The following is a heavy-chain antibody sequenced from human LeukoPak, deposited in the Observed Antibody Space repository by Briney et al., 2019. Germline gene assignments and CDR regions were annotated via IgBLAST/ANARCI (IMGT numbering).Heavy chain of an antibody. CDR1: GGSISGSSYY. J-gene: IGHJ3*02. Sequence: PSETLSLTCTVSGGSISGSSYYWGWIRQPPGKGLEWIGSIYYSGSTYYNPSLKSRVTISVDTSKNQFSLKLSSVTAADTAVYYCARRIYCSGGSCYAYAFDIWGQGTMVTVSS. CDR3: ARRIYCSGGSCYAYAFDI. CDR2: IYYSGST. D-gene: IGHD2-15*01. V-gene: IGHV4-39*01.